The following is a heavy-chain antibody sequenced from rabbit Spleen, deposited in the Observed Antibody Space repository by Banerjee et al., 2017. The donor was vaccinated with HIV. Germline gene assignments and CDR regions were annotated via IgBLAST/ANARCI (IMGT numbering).Heavy chain of an antibody. CDR2: IGAGSGTT. Sequence: QEQLVEYGGDLVQPEGSLTLTCKASGFDFSSGYYMCWVRQAPGKGLEWIGWIGAGSGTTYYASWAKGRFTISKTSSTTVTLQMTSLTVADTAIYFCARGGGSAGDGLDLWGQGTLVTVS. CDR1: GFDFSSGYY. D-gene: IGHD4-2*01. CDR3: ARGGGSAGDGLDL. V-gene: IGHV1S45*01. J-gene: IGHJ4*01.